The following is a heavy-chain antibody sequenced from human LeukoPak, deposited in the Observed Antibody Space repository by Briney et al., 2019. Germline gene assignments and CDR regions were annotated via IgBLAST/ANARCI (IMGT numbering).Heavy chain of an antibody. V-gene: IGHV1-69*06. CDR2: IIPIFGTA. CDR1: GGTFSSYA. D-gene: IGHD1-7*01. J-gene: IGHJ4*02. Sequence: ASVTVSCKASGGTFSSYAISWVRQAPGQGLEWMGGIIPIFGTANYAQKFQGRVTITADKSTSTAYMELGSLRSEDTAVYYCARARSITGTTLPSRLVFDYWGQGTLVTVSS. CDR3: ARARSITGTTLPSRLVFDY.